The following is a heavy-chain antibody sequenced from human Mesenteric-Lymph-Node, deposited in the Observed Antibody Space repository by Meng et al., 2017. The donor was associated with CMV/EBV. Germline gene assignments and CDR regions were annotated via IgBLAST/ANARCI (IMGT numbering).Heavy chain of an antibody. CDR3: ARGMTTVVS. CDR2: IKHDGSEK. V-gene: IGHV3-7*04. J-gene: IGHJ3*01. D-gene: IGHD4-23*01. CDR1: GFTFSNSW. Sequence: GESLKISCAASGFTFSNSWMNWVRQAPGKGLEWVANIKHDGSEKYSADSVKGRFTISRDNAKNSLYLQMSSLRAEDTAVYYCARGMTTVVSWGQGTMVTVSS.